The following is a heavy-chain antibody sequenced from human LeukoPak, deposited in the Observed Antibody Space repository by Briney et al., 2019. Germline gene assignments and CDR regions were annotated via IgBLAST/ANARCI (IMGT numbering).Heavy chain of an antibody. CDR3: ASPEDDILTGYYT. CDR1: RGTFSSYA. D-gene: IGHD3-9*01. Sequence: ASVKVSCKASRGTFSSYAIIWVRQAPGQGLEWMGGIIPIFGTANYAQKFQGRVTISADESTSTAYMELSSLRSEDTAVYYCASPEDDILTGYYTWGQGTPVTVSS. V-gene: IGHV1-69*13. J-gene: IGHJ5*02. CDR2: IIPIFGTA.